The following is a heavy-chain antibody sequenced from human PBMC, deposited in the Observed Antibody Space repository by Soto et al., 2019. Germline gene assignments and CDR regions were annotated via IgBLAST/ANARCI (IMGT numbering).Heavy chain of an antibody. CDR3: ARHRRYSSTSRLYMDV. J-gene: IGHJ6*03. CDR2: IYPGDSDT. D-gene: IGHD6-13*01. Sequence: PGESLKISCKGSGYSFTSYWIGWVRQMPGKGLEWMGIIYPGDSDTRYSPSFQGQVTISADKSISTAYLQWSSLKASDTAMYYCARHRRYSSTSRLYMDVWGEGTKVIVSS. V-gene: IGHV5-51*01. CDR1: GYSFTSYW.